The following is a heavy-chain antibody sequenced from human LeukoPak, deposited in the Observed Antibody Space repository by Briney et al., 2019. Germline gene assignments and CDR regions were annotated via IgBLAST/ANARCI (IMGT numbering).Heavy chain of an antibody. D-gene: IGHD5-12*01. V-gene: IGHV3-7*01. J-gene: IGHJ6*03. CDR1: GVTFSYYW. CDR2: IKQDGSQK. Sequence: GGSLRLSCVDSGVTFSYYWMTWVRQAPGKGLEWVANIKQDGSQKYYVDSVKGRFTISRDNAKKSLYLQMNTLRADDTAVYFCARGSGYSGYDTPHYYYMDVWGIGTTVIVSS. CDR3: ARGSGYSGYDTPHYYYMDV.